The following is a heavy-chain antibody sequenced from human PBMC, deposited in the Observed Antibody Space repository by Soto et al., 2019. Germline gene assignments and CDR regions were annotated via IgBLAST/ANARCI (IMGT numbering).Heavy chain of an antibody. CDR1: GFTFSTYS. V-gene: IGHV3-48*01. Sequence: PGGFLRLSCAASGFTFSTYSMNWVRQAPGKGLEWVSYISSSSSTIFYTDSVKGRFTVSRDNAKSTVYLQMNSLRADDTALYYCAKEFLFGHGDYRGAGAFDSWGQGTMVTVSS. CDR3: AKEFLFGHGDYRGAGAFDS. D-gene: IGHD4-17*01. CDR2: ISSSSSTI. J-gene: IGHJ3*01.